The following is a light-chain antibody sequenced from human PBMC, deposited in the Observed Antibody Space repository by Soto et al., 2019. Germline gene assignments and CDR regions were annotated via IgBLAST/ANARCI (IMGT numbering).Light chain of an antibody. CDR3: SSYTSSTTPV. CDR1: SGDVGGYAY. CDR2: EVS. J-gene: IGLJ3*02. Sequence: VLTQPASVSGSPGQSITISCTGTSGDVGGYAYVSWYQQYPGKAPKLVISEVSNRPSGVSHRFSGSRSGNTASLTISGLQAEDEADYYCSSYTSSTTPVFGGGTKLTVL. V-gene: IGLV2-14*01.